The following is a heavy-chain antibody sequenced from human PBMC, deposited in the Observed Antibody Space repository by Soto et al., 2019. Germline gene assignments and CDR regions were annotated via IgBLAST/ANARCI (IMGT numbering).Heavy chain of an antibody. CDR2: IWYDGSNK. CDR1: GFTFSSYG. D-gene: IGHD2-2*01. V-gene: IGHV3-33*01. J-gene: IGHJ5*02. Sequence: QVQLVESGGAVVQPGRSLRLSCAASGFTFSSYGMHWVRQAPGKGLEWVAVIWYDGSNKYYADSVKGRFTISRDNSKNTLYLQMNSLRAEDTAVYYCARCSTSCYGWFDPWGQGTLVTVSS. CDR3: ARCSTSCYGWFDP.